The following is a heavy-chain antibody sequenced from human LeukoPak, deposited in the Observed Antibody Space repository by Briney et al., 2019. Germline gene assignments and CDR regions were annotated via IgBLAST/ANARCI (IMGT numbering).Heavy chain of an antibody. CDR3: ARGMTTVELAFDY. J-gene: IGHJ4*02. D-gene: IGHD4-23*01. Sequence: PGGSLRLSCAASGFTFSDYYVSWIRQAPGKGLEWVSYISSSGSTIYYADSVKGRFTISRDNAKNSLYLQMNSLRAEDTAVYYCARGMTTVELAFDYWGQGTLVTVSS. V-gene: IGHV3-11*01. CDR1: GFTFSDYY. CDR2: ISSSGSTI.